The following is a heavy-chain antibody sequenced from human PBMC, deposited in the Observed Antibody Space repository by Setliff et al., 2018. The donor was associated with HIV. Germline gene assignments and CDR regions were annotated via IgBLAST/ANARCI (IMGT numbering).Heavy chain of an antibody. J-gene: IGHJ4*02. Sequence: PGGSLRLSCAASGFTFDDYAMHWVRQAPGKGLEWVSGIDTDGSTINYAGSVKGRFTISRDNGKNTVYLQMNSLRADDTAVYFCATRGIYSSSSLLFDYWGRGTLVTVSS. D-gene: IGHD6-6*01. V-gene: IGHV3-9*01. CDR1: GFTFDDYA. CDR2: IDTDGSTI. CDR3: ATRGIYSSSSLLFDY.